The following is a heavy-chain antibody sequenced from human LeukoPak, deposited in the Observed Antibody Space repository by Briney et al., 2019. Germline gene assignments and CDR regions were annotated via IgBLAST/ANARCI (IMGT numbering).Heavy chain of an antibody. D-gene: IGHD5-12*01. V-gene: IGHV4-61*01. Sequence: SETLSLTCTVSGGSLSSGSYYWGWLRQPAGKGLEWFGYIYYSGSTNYNPSLKSRVTISVDTSKNQFSLKLSSVTAADTAVYYCARDRGGYSGYDYYFDYWGQGSLVTVSS. CDR2: IYYSGST. J-gene: IGHJ4*02. CDR1: GGSLSSGSYY. CDR3: ARDRGGYSGYDYYFDY.